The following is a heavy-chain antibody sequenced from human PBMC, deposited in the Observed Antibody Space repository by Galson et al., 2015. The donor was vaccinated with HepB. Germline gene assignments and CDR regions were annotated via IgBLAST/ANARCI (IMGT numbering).Heavy chain of an antibody. CDR2: IYWNDDK. J-gene: IGHJ6*02. D-gene: IGHD1-26*01. V-gene: IGHV2-5*01. Sequence: PALVKPTQTLTLTCTFSGFSLSTSGVGVGWIRQPPGKALEWLALIYWNDDKRYSPSLKSRLTITKDTSKNQVVLTMTNMDPVDTATYYCAHISGSYYYYGMDVWGQGTTVTVSS. CDR1: GFSLSTSGVG. CDR3: AHISGSYYYYGMDV.